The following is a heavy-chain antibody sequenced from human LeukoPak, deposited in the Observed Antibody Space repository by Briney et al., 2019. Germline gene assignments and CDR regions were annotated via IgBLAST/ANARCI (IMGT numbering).Heavy chain of an antibody. D-gene: IGHD6-13*01. CDR2: IYHSGST. V-gene: IGHV4-4*02. J-gene: IGHJ4*02. CDR3: ARIAAASSHPTEYYFDY. Sequence: SETLSLTCAVSGDSISSNTWWSWVRQPPGKGLEWIGEIYHSGSTNYNPSLKSRVTISVDKSKNQFSLKLSSVTAADTAVYYCARIAAASSHPTEYYFDYWGQGTLVTVSS. CDR1: GDSISSNTW.